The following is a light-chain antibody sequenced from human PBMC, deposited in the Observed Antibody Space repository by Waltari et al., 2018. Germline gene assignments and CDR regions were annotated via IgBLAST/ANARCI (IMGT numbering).Light chain of an antibody. V-gene: IGLV3-21*02. Sequence: SYVLTQPPSVSVAPGQPAILTCGGHNIGSKSVHWYQQRAGQAPVLVVQDHNDRPSGIPERLSGSNAGNTATLTISRVEAGDEADCYCQVWDSGSGRPQVIFGGGTRLTVL. J-gene: IGLJ2*01. CDR3: QVWDSGSGRPQVI. CDR2: DHN. CDR1: NIGSKS.